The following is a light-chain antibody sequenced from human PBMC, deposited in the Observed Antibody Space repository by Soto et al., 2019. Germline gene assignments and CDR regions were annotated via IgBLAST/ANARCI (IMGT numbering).Light chain of an antibody. CDR2: DAS. CDR1: QSISSW. J-gene: IGKJ2*01. CDR3: QQYTSYSYT. Sequence: DIQMTQSPSTLSASVGDRVTITCRASQSISSWLAWYQQKPGKAPKLLIYDASSLESGVPSRFSGSGSGTEFTLTISRLQPDDFATYYCQQYTSYSYTFGQGTKLEIK. V-gene: IGKV1-5*01.